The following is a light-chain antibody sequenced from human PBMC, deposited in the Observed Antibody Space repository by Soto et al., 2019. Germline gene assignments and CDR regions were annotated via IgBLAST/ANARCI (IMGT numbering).Light chain of an antibody. CDR1: QSVSNS. Sequence: EMVLTQSPATLSLSPGERVTLFCRASQSVSNSLVWYHQKAGQAPRLLLYGISYRASGVQARFSGSGSGTDFTLSISSLEPEDFAIYYCQQGSDWPPTYTFGQGTKLEIK. CDR2: GIS. CDR3: QQGSDWPPTYT. J-gene: IGKJ2*01. V-gene: IGKV3-11*01.